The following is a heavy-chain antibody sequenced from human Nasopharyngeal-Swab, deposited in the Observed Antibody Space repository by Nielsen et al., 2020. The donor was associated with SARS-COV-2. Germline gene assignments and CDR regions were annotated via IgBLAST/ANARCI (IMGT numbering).Heavy chain of an antibody. CDR1: GFTFSSYA. D-gene: IGHD3-9*01. CDR3: AKKLENILRYFDWLLDAFDI. J-gene: IGHJ3*02. CDR2: ISGSGGST. V-gene: IGHV3-23*01. Sequence: GVLKISCAASGFTFSSYAMSWVRQAPGKGLEWVSAISGSGGSTYYADSVKGRFTISRDYSKNTLYLQMNSLRAEDTAVYYCAKKLENILRYFDWLLDAFDIWGQGTMVTVSS.